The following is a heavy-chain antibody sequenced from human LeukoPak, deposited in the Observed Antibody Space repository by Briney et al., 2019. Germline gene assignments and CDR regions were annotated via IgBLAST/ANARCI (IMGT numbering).Heavy chain of an antibody. CDR1: GYIFTSYW. J-gene: IGHJ4*02. D-gene: IGHD2-2*01. V-gene: IGHV5-51*01. CDR2: IYPGDSDT. CDR3: ARQDRCSSTSCLPMY. Sequence: GESLKISCKGSGYIFTSYWIGWVRQMPGKGLEWMGIIYPGDSDTRYSPSFQGQVTISADKSISTAYLQWSSLKASDTAMYYCARQDRCSSTSCLPMYWGQGTLVTVSS.